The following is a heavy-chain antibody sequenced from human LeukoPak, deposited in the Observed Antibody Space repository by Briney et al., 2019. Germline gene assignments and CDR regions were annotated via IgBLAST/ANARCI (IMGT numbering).Heavy chain of an antibody. CDR3: ARSPDRRVVGAYYFDY. Sequence: GASVKVSCKASGYSFTSYGISWVRQAPGQGLEWMGWISAYNGNTNYAQKLQGRVTMTTDTSTSTAYMELRSLRSDDTAVYYCARSPDRRVVGAYYFDYWGQGTLVTVSS. CDR1: GYSFTSYG. CDR2: ISAYNGNT. D-gene: IGHD1-26*01. V-gene: IGHV1-18*01. J-gene: IGHJ4*02.